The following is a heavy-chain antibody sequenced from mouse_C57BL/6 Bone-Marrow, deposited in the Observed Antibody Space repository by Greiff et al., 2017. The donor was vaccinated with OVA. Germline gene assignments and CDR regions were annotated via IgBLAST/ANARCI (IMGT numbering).Heavy chain of an antibody. CDR2: ISSGGSYT. CDR3: ARQGDSPTHYYAMDY. J-gene: IGHJ4*01. D-gene: IGHD6-1*01. CDR1: GFTFSSYG. Sequence: EVQGVESGGDLVKPGGSLKLSCAASGFTFSSYGMSWVRQTPDKRLEWVATISSGGSYTYYPDSVKGRFTISGDDAKNTLYLQMSSLKSEDTAMYYGARQGDSPTHYYAMDYWGQGTSVTVSS. V-gene: IGHV5-6*01.